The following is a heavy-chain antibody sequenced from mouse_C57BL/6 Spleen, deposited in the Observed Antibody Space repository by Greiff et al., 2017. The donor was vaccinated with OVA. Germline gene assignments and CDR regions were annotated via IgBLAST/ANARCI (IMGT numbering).Heavy chain of an antibody. CDR3: ARGAIYYYGSTYFDY. V-gene: IGHV5-17*01. J-gene: IGHJ2*01. CDR1: GFTFSDYG. D-gene: IGHD1-1*01. Sequence: EVQGVESGGGLVKPGGSLKLSCAASGFTFSDYGMHWVRQAPEKGLEWVAYISSGSSTIYYADTVKGRFTISRDNAKNTLFLQMTSLRSEDTAMYYCARGAIYYYGSTYFDYWGQGTTLTVSS. CDR2: ISSGSSTI.